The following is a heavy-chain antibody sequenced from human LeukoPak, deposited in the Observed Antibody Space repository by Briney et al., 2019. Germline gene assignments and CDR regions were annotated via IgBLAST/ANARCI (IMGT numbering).Heavy chain of an antibody. CDR1: GGSISSYY. D-gene: IGHD4-17*01. Sequence: PSETLSLTCTVSGGSISSYYWRWTRQPPGKGLEWSGYMYCGGSTNYNPSLKSRVTISVDTSKNQFSLKLSSVTAADTAVYYCARSSIYGDYGAFDIWGQGTMVTVSS. J-gene: IGHJ3*02. CDR3: ARSSIYGDYGAFDI. V-gene: IGHV4-59*01. CDR2: MYCGGST.